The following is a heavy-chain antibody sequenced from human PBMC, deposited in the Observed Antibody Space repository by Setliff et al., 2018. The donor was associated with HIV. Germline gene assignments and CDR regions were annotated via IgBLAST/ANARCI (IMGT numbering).Heavy chain of an antibody. V-gene: IGHV4-39*01. CDR3: ATSEWELIDFDY. Sequence: SETLSLTCTVFGGSISSSSYYWGWIRQPPGKGLEWIGSIYFSGSTYYNPSLKSRVTMSVDTSKHQFSLNLNSVTAADTAVYFCATSEWELIDFDYWGQGTLVTVSS. D-gene: IGHD1-26*01. CDR1: GGSISSSSYY. CDR2: IYFSGST. J-gene: IGHJ4*02.